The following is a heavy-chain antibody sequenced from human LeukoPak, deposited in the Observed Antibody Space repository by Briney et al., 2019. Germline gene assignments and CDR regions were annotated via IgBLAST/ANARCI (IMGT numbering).Heavy chain of an antibody. D-gene: IGHD3-9*01. CDR2: INSDGSST. CDR3: GRELDWLPTLDY. J-gene: IGHJ4*02. Sequence: TGGSLRPSCAASGFTFSNYWMHWVRQAPGKGLVWVSRINSDGSSTRYADSVKGRFTISRDNAKNTLYLQMNSLRAEDTAVYYCGRELDWLPTLDYWGQGTLVTVSS. CDR1: GFTFSNYW. V-gene: IGHV3-74*01.